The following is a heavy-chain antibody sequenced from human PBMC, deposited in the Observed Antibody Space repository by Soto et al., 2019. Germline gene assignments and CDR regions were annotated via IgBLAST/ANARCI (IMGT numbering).Heavy chain of an antibody. Sequence: QVQLVQSGAEVKKPGSSVKVSCKASGGTFSSYAISWVRQAPGQGLEWMGGIIPIFGTANYAQKFQGRVTLSADESTNTAYMELSSLRSEDTAVYYCASTAWCSGSRKLDWGQGTLVTVSS. D-gene: IGHD3-10*02. V-gene: IGHV1-69*01. CDR1: GGTFSSYA. CDR3: ASTAWCSGSRKLD. J-gene: IGHJ4*02. CDR2: IIPIFGTA.